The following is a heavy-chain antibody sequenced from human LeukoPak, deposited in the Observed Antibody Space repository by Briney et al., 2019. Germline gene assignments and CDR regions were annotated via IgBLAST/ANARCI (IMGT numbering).Heavy chain of an antibody. CDR1: GGSISSGDYY. CDR2: IYYSGST. CDR3: ARGSTMVGLTFDY. J-gene: IGHJ4*02. D-gene: IGHD3-10*02. Sequence: PSETLSLTCTVSGGSISSGDYYWSWIRQPPGKGLEWIGYIYYSGSTYYDASLKSRVTISVDTSKSQFSLKLSSVTAADTAVYYCARGSTMVGLTFDYWGQGTLVTVSS. V-gene: IGHV4-30-4*08.